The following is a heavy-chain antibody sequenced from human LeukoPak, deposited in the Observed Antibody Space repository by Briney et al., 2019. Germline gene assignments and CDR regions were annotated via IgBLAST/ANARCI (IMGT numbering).Heavy chain of an antibody. CDR3: ARAHVSTPGNDYYSGMDV. CDR2: MNPNSGNT. CDR1: GYTFTRYD. Sequence: ASVNVSCKASGYTFTRYDINWVRQATGQGLEWMGGMNPNSGNTGYAQKFQGRVTMTRNTSISTAYIAVSSLRSAGTAVYYCARAHVSTPGNDYYSGMDVWGQGSTVTVS. J-gene: IGHJ6*01. V-gene: IGHV1-8*01. D-gene: IGHD2-2*01.